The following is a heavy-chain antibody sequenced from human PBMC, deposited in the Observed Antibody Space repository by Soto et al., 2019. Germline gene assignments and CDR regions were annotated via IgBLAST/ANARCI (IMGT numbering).Heavy chain of an antibody. CDR2: INHSGST. CDR3: ASFSSFDC. V-gene: IGHV4-34*01. D-gene: IGHD3-3*01. J-gene: IGHJ4*02. Sequence: SETLSLTCAVYCGSFSGYYWSWIRQPPGKGLEWIGEINHSGSTNYNPSLKSRVTMSVDTSKNQFSLKLSSVTAADTAVYYCASFSSFDCWGQGTLVTVSS. CDR1: CGSFSGYY.